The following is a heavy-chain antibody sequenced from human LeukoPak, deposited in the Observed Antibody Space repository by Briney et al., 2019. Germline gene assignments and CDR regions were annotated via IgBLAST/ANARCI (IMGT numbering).Heavy chain of an antibody. CDR1: GFTFKIYT. CDR2: ISYSGDNRGGNT. J-gene: IGHJ4*02. Sequence: GGSLRLSCAAFGFTFKIYTMNWVRQAPGKGLEWLSSISYSGDNRGGNTYYADSVRGRFSISRDTSQNTVFLQMSSLRVDDTAAYYCVGTFTVFGVVATIAWGQGTLDTVSS. D-gene: IGHD3-3*01. V-gene: IGHV3-23*01. CDR3: VGTFTVFGVVATIA.